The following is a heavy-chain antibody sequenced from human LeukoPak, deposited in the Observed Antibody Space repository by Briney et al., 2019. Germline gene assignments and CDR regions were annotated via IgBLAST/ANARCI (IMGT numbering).Heavy chain of an antibody. CDR3: ARAVAGTKEHYYYYYGMDV. CDR1: GYTFTSYG. J-gene: IGHJ6*02. Sequence: GASVKVSCKASGYTFTSYGISWVRQAPGQGLEWMGWISAYNGNTNYAQKLQGRVTMTTDTSTSTAYMELRSLRSDDTAVYYCARAVAGTKEHYYYYYGMDVWGQGTTVTVSS. CDR2: ISAYNGNT. V-gene: IGHV1-18*01. D-gene: IGHD6-19*01.